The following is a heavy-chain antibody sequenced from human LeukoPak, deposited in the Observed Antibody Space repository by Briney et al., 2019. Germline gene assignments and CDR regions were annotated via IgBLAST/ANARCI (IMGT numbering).Heavy chain of an antibody. D-gene: IGHD1-14*01. CDR1: GYTFTSYF. V-gene: IGHV1-46*01. Sequence: ASVKVSCKASGYTFTSYFMHWVRQAPGQGLEWMGIINPSGGGTSYAQKFQGRVTMTRDTSTSTVYMELSSLRSEDTAVYYCARDTGVRPRVAHFDYWGQGTLVTVSS. CDR2: INPSGGGT. J-gene: IGHJ4*02. CDR3: ARDTGVRPRVAHFDY.